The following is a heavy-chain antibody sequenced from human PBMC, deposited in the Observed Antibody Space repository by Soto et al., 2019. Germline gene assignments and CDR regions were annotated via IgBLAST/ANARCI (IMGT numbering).Heavy chain of an antibody. D-gene: IGHD6-13*01. CDR2: IYYSGST. CDR1: GGSISSSSYY. CDR3: ARGAHRRPGLKYSSSWPPIDY. J-gene: IGHJ4*02. Sequence: SETLSLTCTVSGGSISSSSYYWGWIRQPPGKGLEWIGSIYYSGSTYYNPSLKSRVTISVDTSKNQFSLKLSSVTAADTAVYYCARGAHRRPGLKYSSSWPPIDYWGQGTLVTVSS. V-gene: IGHV4-39*01.